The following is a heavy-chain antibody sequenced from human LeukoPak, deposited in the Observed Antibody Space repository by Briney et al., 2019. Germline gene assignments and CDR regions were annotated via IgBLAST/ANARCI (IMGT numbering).Heavy chain of an antibody. CDR2: IYTGGST. V-gene: IGHV4-4*07. CDR3: ASTILWFGEPGAFDI. D-gene: IGHD3-10*01. CDR1: GGSISSYY. Sequence: SETLSLTCTVSGGSISSYYWSWIRQPAGKGLEWIGRIYTGGSTNYNPSLKSRVTMSVDTSKNQFSLKLSSVTAADTAVYYCASTILWFGEPGAFDIWGQGTMVTVSS. J-gene: IGHJ3*02.